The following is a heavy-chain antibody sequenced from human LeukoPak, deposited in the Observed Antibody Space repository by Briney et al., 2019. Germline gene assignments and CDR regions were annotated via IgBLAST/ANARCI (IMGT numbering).Heavy chain of an antibody. D-gene: IGHD6-13*01. CDR3: AKSIAAAGTWAFDI. CDR1: GFTFDDYA. V-gene: IGHV3-9*01. CDR2: ISWNSGSI. Sequence: GGSLRLSCAASGFTFDDYAMHWVRQAPGKGLEWVSGISWNSGSIGYADSVKGRFTISRDNAKNSLYLQMNSLRAEDTALYYSAKSIAAAGTWAFDIWGQGTMVTVSS. J-gene: IGHJ3*02.